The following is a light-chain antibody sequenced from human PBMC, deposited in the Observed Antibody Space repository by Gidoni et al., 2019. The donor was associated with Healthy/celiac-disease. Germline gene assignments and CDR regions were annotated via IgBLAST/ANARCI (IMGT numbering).Light chain of an antibody. CDR1: NIGSKN. J-gene: IGLJ1*01. Sequence: SYALTQPLSVSLALGQTARITCGGNNIGSKNVHWYQQKPGQAPVLVIYRDSNRPSGIPERFSGSNSGNTATLTISRAQAGDEADYYCQVWDSSTGVFGTGTKVTVL. CDR3: QVWDSSTGV. V-gene: IGLV3-9*01. CDR2: RDS.